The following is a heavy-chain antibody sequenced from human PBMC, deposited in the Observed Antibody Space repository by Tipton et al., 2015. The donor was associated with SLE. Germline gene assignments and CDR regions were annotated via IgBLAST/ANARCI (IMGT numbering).Heavy chain of an antibody. V-gene: IGHV3-30*04. D-gene: IGHD6-13*01. CDR2: ISYDGSNK. CDR1: GFTFSSYA. Sequence: SLRLSCAASGFTFSSYAMHWVRQAPGKGLEWVAVISYDGSNKYYADSVKGRFTISRDNSKNTLYLQMNSLRAEDTAVYCCARVPSSSSWYDAFDIWGQGTMVTVSS. J-gene: IGHJ3*02. CDR3: ARVPSSSSWYDAFDI.